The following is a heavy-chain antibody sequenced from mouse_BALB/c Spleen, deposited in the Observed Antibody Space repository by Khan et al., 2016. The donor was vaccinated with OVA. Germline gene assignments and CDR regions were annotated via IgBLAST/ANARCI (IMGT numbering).Heavy chain of an antibody. CDR1: GYSITSGYY. J-gene: IGHJ1*01. Sequence: EVQLQESGPGLVKPSQSLSLTCSVTGYSITSGYYWNWIRQFPGNKLEWMGYIRYDGNNNYSPSLKNRISITRDTSKNQFFLRLNSVTTEDTATYYLARDDFGSSWYIDVWGAGTTVTVSS. CDR3: ARDDFGSSWYIDV. V-gene: IGHV3-6*02. CDR2: IRYDGNN. D-gene: IGHD1-1*01.